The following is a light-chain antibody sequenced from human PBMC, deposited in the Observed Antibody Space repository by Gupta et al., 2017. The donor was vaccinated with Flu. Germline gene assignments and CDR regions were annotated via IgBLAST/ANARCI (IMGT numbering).Light chain of an antibody. CDR1: SGDIGGYNY. CDR2: EVS. J-gene: IGLJ1*01. CDR3: VSYADGRYV. V-gene: IGLV2-8*01. Sequence: QSVTISCTGTSGDIGGYNYVSWYQQHPVKAPKLIIYEVSRRPSGVPDRFSASKSGTTASLTVSVLQAEDEADYYCVSYADGRYVFGSGTKVTVL.